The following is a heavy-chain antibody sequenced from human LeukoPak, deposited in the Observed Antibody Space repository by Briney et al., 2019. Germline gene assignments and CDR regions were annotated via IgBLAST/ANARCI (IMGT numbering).Heavy chain of an antibody. CDR2: ISYDGSNK. V-gene: IGHV3-30*01. D-gene: IGHD2-2*01. Sequence: GGSLRLSCAASGFTFSSYAMHWVRQAPGKGLGWVAVISYDGSNKYYADSVKGRFTISRDNSKNTLYLQMNSLRAEDTAVYYCARASVPAAIENWFDPWGQGTLVTVSS. J-gene: IGHJ5*02. CDR1: GFTFSSYA. CDR3: ARASVPAAIENWFDP.